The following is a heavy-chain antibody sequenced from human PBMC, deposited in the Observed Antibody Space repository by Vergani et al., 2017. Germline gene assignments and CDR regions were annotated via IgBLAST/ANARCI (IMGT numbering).Heavy chain of an antibody. Sequence: QVQLQESGPGLVKPSETLSLTCTVSGGSISSYYWSWIRPPAGKGLEWIGRIYTSGSTNYNPSLKSRVTMSVDTSKNQFSLKLSSVTAADTAVYYCAREYPPGHYYYMDVWGKGTTVTVSS. V-gene: IGHV4-4*07. D-gene: IGHD2-2*02. CDR3: AREYPPGHYYYMDV. CDR1: GGSISSYY. CDR2: IYTSGST. J-gene: IGHJ6*03.